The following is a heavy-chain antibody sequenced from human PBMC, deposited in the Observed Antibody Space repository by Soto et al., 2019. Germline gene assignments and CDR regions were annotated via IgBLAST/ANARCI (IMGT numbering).Heavy chain of an antibody. CDR2: SYYSRNT. J-gene: IGHJ5*01. CDR1: GAALSIPL. V-gene: IGHV4-59*08. D-gene: IGHD3-10*01. Sequence: SHTLPLTGTVSGAALSIPLWGSLPPPPAKGLEWIGHSYYSRNTKYHPALESRVTPSVHTSKNQSSLKVAAVTAADTAVYSCARLPPRSSDVTANWFDSWGQGILVTGSS. CDR3: ARLPPRSSDVTANWFDS.